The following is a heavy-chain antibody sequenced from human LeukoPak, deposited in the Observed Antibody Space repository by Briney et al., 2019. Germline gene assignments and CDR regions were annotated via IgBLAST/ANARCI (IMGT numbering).Heavy chain of an antibody. CDR3: ARERDGYNFRFDY. J-gene: IGHJ4*02. CDR2: MNPNGGNT. Sequence: PGASVKVSCKASGYTFTSYDINWVRQATGQGLEWMGWMNPNGGNTGYAQKFQGRVTITRNTSISTAYMELSSLRSEDTAVYYCARERDGYNFRFDYWGQGTLVTVSS. V-gene: IGHV1-8*03. CDR1: GYTFTSYD. D-gene: IGHD5-24*01.